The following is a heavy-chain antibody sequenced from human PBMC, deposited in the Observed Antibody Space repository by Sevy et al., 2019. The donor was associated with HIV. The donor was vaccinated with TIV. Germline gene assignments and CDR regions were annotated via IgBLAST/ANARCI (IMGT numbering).Heavy chain of an antibody. CDR2: ISGSGGST. D-gene: IGHD3-9*01. Sequence: GGSLRLSCAASGFTFSSYAMSWVRQAPGKGLEWVSAISGSGGSTYYAYSVKGRFTISRDNSKNTLYLQMNSLRAEDTAVYYCAKEEHEILTGYFWSGIAYGMDVWGQGTTVTVSS. J-gene: IGHJ6*02. V-gene: IGHV3-23*01. CDR1: GFTFSSYA. CDR3: AKEEHEILTGYFWSGIAYGMDV.